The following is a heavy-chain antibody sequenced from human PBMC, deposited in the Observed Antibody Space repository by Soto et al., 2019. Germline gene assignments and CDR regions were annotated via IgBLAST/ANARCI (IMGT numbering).Heavy chain of an antibody. V-gene: IGHV1-69*02. D-gene: IGHD2-15*01. J-gene: IGHJ3*02. Sequence: ASVKVSCKAAGGTFSSYTISWVRQAPGQGLEWMGRIIPILGIANYAQKFQGRVTITADKSTSTAYMELSSLRSEDTAVYYCARIYCSGGSCYYDAFDIWGQGTMVTVS. CDR1: GGTFSSYT. CDR3: ARIYCSGGSCYYDAFDI. CDR2: IIPILGIA.